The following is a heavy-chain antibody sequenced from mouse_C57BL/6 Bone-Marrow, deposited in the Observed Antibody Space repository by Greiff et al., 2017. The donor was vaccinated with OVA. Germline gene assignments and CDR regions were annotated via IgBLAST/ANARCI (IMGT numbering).Heavy chain of an antibody. CDR2: ISSGGDYI. CDR1: GFTFSSYA. V-gene: IGHV5-9-1*02. Sequence: EVHLVESGEGLVKPGGSLKLSCAASGFTFSSYAMSWVRQTPEKRLEWVAYISSGGDYIYYADTVKGRFTISRDNARNTLYLQMSSLKSEDTAMDYCTRGDYYGKRYFDVWGTGTTVTVSS. CDR3: TRGDYYGKRYFDV. J-gene: IGHJ1*03. D-gene: IGHD1-1*01.